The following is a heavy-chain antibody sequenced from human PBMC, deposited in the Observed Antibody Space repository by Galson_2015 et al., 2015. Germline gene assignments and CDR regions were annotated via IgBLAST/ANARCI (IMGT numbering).Heavy chain of an antibody. D-gene: IGHD6-19*01. CDR2: IYWDDDK. CDR1: GFSLSTSNEG. V-gene: IGHV2-5*02. CDR3: THFGMAVAGWGDFDY. Sequence: PALVNPTQPLALPCTFSGFSLSTSNEGGAWIRQPPGKALEWLALIYWDDDKRYSPSLESRLTITKGTSKNQVVLTMTNMDPVDTASYYCTHFGMAVAGWGDFDYWGQGTLVTVSS. J-gene: IGHJ4*02.